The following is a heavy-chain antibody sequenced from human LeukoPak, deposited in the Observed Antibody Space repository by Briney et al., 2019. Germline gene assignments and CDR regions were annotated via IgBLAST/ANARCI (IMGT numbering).Heavy chain of an antibody. Sequence: PGAPLRLSSASSGFIISSYWMSCVRQAAGKVLEWVANIKQDGSEKYYVDSVKGRFTISRDNAKNSLYLQMNSLRAEDTAVYYCARVLVGSSPDYWGQGTLVTVSS. CDR1: GFIISSYW. CDR3: ARVLVGSSPDY. J-gene: IGHJ4*02. D-gene: IGHD1-26*01. V-gene: IGHV3-7*01. CDR2: IKQDGSEK.